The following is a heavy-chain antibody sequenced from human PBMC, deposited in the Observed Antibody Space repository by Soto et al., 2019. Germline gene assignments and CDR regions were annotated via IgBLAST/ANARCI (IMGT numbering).Heavy chain of an antibody. CDR3: ARDQGIAAALTDP. J-gene: IGHJ5*02. CDR2: INAGNGNT. V-gene: IGHV1-3*01. D-gene: IGHD6-13*01. Sequence: QVQLVQSGAEVKKPGASVKVSCKASGYTFTSYAIHWVRQAPGQRLEWMGWINAGNGNTKYSQKFQGRVTITRDTSASTAYMELNSLRSEDTAVYYCARDQGIAAALTDPWGQGTLITVSS. CDR1: GYTFTSYA.